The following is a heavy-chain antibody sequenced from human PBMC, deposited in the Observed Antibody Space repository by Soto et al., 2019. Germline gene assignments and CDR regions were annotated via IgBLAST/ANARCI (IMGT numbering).Heavy chain of an antibody. J-gene: IGHJ5*02. CDR1: GFTFSSYS. Sequence: EVQLVESGGGLVKPGGSLRLSCAASGFTFSSYSMNWVRQAPGKGLEWISSISSSSSYIYYADSVKVRFTISRDNAKNSLYLQMNSLRAEDTAVYYCARDTYYYGSGSYSPWGQGTLVTVSS. D-gene: IGHD3-10*01. V-gene: IGHV3-21*01. CDR3: ARDTYYYGSGSYSP. CDR2: ISSSSSYI.